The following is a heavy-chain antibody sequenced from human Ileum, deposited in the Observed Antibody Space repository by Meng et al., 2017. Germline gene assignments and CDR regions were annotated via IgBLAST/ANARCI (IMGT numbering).Heavy chain of an antibody. J-gene: IGHJ6*02. CDR3: AKRQGQYYYNYAMDV. CDR1: GFSVSNYD. V-gene: IGHV3-23*01. CDR2: RSASGVNT. Sequence: GGSLRLSCITSGFSVSNYDINWVRQAPGGGREGGAGRSASGVNTFYADSVKGRFTISRDDSNDTVYVQINGLRAEDAAVYYCAKRQGQYYYNYAMDVWGRGTTVTVSS.